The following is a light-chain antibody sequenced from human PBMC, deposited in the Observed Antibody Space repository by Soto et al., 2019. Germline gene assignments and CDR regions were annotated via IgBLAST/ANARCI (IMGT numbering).Light chain of an antibody. Sequence: EVVMTQSPDTLSVSPGERATLSCRASQSVSSYLAWYQQKPGQAPRLLIYGASTRATGIPARFSGSGSGTEFTLTISSLQSEDFAVYYCQQYNNWPPRTFGQGTKVDIK. CDR3: QQYNNWPPRT. J-gene: IGKJ1*01. CDR1: QSVSSY. V-gene: IGKV3-15*01. CDR2: GAS.